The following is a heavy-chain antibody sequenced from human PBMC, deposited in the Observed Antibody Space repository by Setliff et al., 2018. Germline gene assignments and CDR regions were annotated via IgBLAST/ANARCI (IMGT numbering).Heavy chain of an antibody. CDR2: VTVYNGNT. CDR3: ARVESMVRGKNILRHFDY. Sequence: ASVKVSCKASSYTFSNYGVTWVRQAPGQGLEWMGWVTVYNGNTKYAQILQGRLTLTTDISTSTAYTELGSLTTDDTAVYYCARVESMVRGKNILRHFDYWGQGIQVTVSS. CDR1: SYTFSNYG. D-gene: IGHD3-10*01. J-gene: IGHJ4*02. V-gene: IGHV1-18*01.